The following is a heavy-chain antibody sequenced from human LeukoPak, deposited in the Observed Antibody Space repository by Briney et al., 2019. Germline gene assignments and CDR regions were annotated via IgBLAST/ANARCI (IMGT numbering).Heavy chain of an antibody. V-gene: IGHV1-18*01. J-gene: IGHJ4*02. CDR3: ARGGTYYPCIDY. D-gene: IGHD1-26*01. Sequence: ASVKVSFKTSGYTFTTTYINWVRQAPGQGLEWMGWVSAYNGKTSYAQKFQGRVTMTIHTSTTTAYMDLTSLTFDDTAVYYCARGGTYYPCIDYWGQGTLVTVTS. CDR1: GYTFTTTY. CDR2: VSAYNGKT.